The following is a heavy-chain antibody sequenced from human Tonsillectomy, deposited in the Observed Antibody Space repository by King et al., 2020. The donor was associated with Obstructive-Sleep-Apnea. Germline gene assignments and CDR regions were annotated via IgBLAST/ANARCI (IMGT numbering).Heavy chain of an antibody. CDR1: GFTFSSYG. CDR3: AKDLGFSNGGGHGSGRTSSYYYYYGMDV. V-gene: IGHV3-30*18. J-gene: IGHJ6*02. CDR2: ISYDGSNK. D-gene: IGHD3-10*01. Sequence: VQLVESGGGVVQPGRSLRLSCAASGFTFSSYGMHWVRQAPGKGLEWVAVISYDGSNKYYADSVKGRFTISRDNSKNTLYLQMNSLRAEDTAVYYCAKDLGFSNGGGHGSGRTSSYYYYYGMDVWGQGTTVTVSS.